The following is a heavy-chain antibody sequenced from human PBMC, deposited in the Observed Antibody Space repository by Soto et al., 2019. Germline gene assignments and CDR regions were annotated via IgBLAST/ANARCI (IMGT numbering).Heavy chain of an antibody. CDR3: SRQAVRGVIGGAVYDAFDI. D-gene: IGHD3-10*01. J-gene: IGHJ3*02. V-gene: IGHV4-61*05. CDR2: IYYSGST. Sequence: SETLSLTCTVSGGSISSSSYYWSWIRQPPGKGLEWIRYIYYSGSTNYNPSLKSRVTISVDTSKNQFSLKLSSVTAADTAVYYCSRQAVRGVIGGAVYDAFDIWGQGTMVTVSS. CDR1: GGSISSSSYY.